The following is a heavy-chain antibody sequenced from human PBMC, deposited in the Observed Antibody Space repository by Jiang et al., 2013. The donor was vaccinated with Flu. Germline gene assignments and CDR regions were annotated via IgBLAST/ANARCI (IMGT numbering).Heavy chain of an antibody. D-gene: IGHD3-3*01. CDR2: TSFSGTT. Sequence: SGSGLVKPSETLSLTCSVFGGSFFSYYWSWVRQPPGKGLEWIGYTSFSGTTNYNPSLKSRVTVSLDTPKNQFSMSLSSVTAADTAVYYCAGLYYDFWSDYYADPFDVWGQGTMVAVSS. V-gene: IGHV4-59*08. CDR3: AGLYYDFWSDYYADPFDV. J-gene: IGHJ3*01. CDR1: GGSFFSYY.